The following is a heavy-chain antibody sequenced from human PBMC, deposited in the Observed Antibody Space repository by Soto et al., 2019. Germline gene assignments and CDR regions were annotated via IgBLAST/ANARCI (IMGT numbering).Heavy chain of an antibody. V-gene: IGHV1-18*01. CDR3: VRDLDGSGSYYTDY. D-gene: IGHD3-10*01. CDR2: IRPNGHT. J-gene: IGHJ4*02. Sequence: QVQLVQSGAEVKKPGASVKVSCKVSGYPFFSIGITWVRQAPGQGLEWMGWIRPNGHTVYSKRFQGRVTMTTDTSTSTAYMEVRSLRSDDTAVYFCVRDLDGSGSYYTDYWGQGTLVTVSS. CDR1: GYPFFSIG.